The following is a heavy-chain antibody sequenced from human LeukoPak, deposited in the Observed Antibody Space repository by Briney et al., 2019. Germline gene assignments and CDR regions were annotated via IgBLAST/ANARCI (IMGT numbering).Heavy chain of an antibody. CDR3: ARGPDYGGPL. CDR1: GFTFTNYW. D-gene: IGHD4-23*01. J-gene: IGHJ4*02. Sequence: GGSLRLSCVASGFTFTNYWMHWVRQAPGKGLVWVARMNSDASSTSYADSVKGRFTISRDNAKNTLYLQMNSLRAEDTAVYYCARGPDYGGPLRGQGTLVTVSP. CDR2: MNSDASST. V-gene: IGHV3-74*01.